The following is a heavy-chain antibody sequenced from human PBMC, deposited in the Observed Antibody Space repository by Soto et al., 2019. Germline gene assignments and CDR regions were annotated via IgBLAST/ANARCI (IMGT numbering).Heavy chain of an antibody. CDR1: GFAFGSYA. J-gene: IGHJ6*02. CDR3: ARLGYCSGASCNYYFYYYGMDV. CDR2: ISGRGTTT. Sequence: EVQLVESGGGLVQPGGSLRLSCTASGFAFGSYAMNWVRQLPGKGLEWVSFISGRGTTTYYAASVKGRFTISRDNVENSLSLQVNSLRDEDSATYYCARLGYCSGASCNYYFYYYGMDVWGQGTTVTVSS. D-gene: IGHD2-15*01. V-gene: IGHV3-48*02.